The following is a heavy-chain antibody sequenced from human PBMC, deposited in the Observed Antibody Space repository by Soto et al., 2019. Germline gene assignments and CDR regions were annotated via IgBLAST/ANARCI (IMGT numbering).Heavy chain of an antibody. J-gene: IGHJ4*02. CDR1: NGSISSRGSY. D-gene: IGHD2-21*01. Sequence: SEILSLPWIVANGSISSRGSYWGWIRQTPGKGLEWIGSIYYIGNTYYNPSLKSRVTISIDTSKTQFSLKMNSLRAEDTAMYSCAKVPLRPYYFDYWRPGTPVTVSS. V-gene: IGHV4-39*07. CDR3: AKVPLRPYYFDY. CDR2: IYYIGNT.